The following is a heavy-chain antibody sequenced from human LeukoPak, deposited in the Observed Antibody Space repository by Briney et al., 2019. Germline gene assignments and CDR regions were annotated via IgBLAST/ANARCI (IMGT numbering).Heavy chain of an antibody. V-gene: IGHV1-8*01. D-gene: IGHD3-9*01. CDR2: MNPNSGNT. CDR1: GYTFTSYD. CDR3: ARRVLLYDILTAYSRYYYYYMDV. J-gene: IGHJ6*03. Sequence: ASVKVSCKASGYTFTSYDINWVRQATGQGLEWMGWMNPNSGNTGYAQKFQGRVTMTRNTSISTAYMKLSSLRSEDTAVYYCARRVLLYDILTAYSRYYYYYMDVWGRGTTVTISS.